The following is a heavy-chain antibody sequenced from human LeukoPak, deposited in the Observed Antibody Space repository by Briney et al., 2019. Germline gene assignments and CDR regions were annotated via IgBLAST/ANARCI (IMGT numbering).Heavy chain of an antibody. Sequence: ASETLSLTCAVYGGSFSDYYWSWIRQPPGKGLEWIGEINHSGSTNYNPSLKSRVTISVDTSKNQFSLKLSSVTAADTAVYYCARVMVTTGDAFDIWGQGTMVTVSS. V-gene: IGHV4-34*01. D-gene: IGHD5-18*01. CDR1: GGSFSDYY. CDR2: INHSGST. CDR3: ARVMVTTGDAFDI. J-gene: IGHJ3*02.